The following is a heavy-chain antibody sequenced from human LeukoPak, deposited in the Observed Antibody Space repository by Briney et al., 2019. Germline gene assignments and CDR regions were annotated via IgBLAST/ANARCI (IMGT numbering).Heavy chain of an antibody. CDR3: ATDLDWAFDY. V-gene: IGHV3-48*02. D-gene: IGHD3/OR15-3a*01. CDR2: INRDATFT. J-gene: IGHJ4*02. CDR1: GFSFSNFA. Sequence: GGSLRLSCAVSGFSFSNFAMNWVRQAPGKGLEFVAHINRDATFTSYADPVRGRFTISRDNADNSLFLQMSSLRDGDTAVYYCATDLDWAFDYWGQGTLVAVSS.